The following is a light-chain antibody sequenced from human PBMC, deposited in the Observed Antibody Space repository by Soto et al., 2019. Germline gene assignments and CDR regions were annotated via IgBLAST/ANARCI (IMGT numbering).Light chain of an antibody. J-gene: IGKJ1*01. Sequence: IKVYMSASTLSGKVGDRVTVTCLASQTISSWLAWYQQIPGKAPKLLIYKASTLKSGVPSRFSGSGSGTEFTLTISSLQPDDFATYYCLHYNSYSEAFGQGTKVAIK. CDR3: LHYNSYSEA. CDR2: KAS. CDR1: QTISSW. V-gene: IGKV1-5*03.